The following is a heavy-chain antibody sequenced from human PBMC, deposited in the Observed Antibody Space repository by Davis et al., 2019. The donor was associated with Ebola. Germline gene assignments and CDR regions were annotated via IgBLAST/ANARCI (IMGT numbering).Heavy chain of an antibody. CDR1: TDSINLYY. V-gene: IGHV4-4*07. CDR2: IYTSGST. Sequence: PSETLSLTCTVSTDSINLYYWSWIRQPAGKGLEWIGRIYTSGSTNYNPSLKSRVTMSVDTSKNQFSLKLSSVTAADTAVYYCARGWYSGYDYYFDYWGQGTLVTVSS. J-gene: IGHJ4*02. CDR3: ARGWYSGYDYYFDY. D-gene: IGHD5-12*01.